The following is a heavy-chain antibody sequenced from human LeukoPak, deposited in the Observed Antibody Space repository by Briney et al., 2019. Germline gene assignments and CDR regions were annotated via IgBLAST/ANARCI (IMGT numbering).Heavy chain of an antibody. J-gene: IGHJ4*02. D-gene: IGHD1-26*01. CDR1: GFAFGTYW. V-gene: IGHV3-7*01. CDR3: ARRVVGGTDYFDY. CDR2: IKMDGTEK. Sequence: GGSLRLSCAASGFAFGTYWMTWVRQAPGKGLEWVANIKMDGTEKRYADSVKGRFTISRDNAKNSLYLQMSSLRAEDTAVYYCARRVVGGTDYFDYWGQGTLVTVSS.